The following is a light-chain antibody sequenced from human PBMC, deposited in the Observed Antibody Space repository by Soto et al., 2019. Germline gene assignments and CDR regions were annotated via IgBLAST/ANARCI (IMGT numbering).Light chain of an antibody. J-gene: IGKJ1*01. CDR2: LVS. V-gene: IGKV2-28*01. CDR1: QSLLHSNGQNY. Sequence: VMTQSPLSLSVTPGEPASISCRSSQSLLHSNGQNYLDWYVQKPGQSPQLLIYLVSSRASGVPDRFRGSGSGTDFTLKISRVEAEDVGVYYCMQPQHTPQTFGQGTKLEIK. CDR3: MQPQHTPQT.